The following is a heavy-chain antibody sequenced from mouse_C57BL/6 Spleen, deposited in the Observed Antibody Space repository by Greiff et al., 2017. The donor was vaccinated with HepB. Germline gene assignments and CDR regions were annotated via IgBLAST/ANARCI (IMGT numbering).Heavy chain of an antibody. D-gene: IGHD2-5*01. J-gene: IGHJ2*01. CDR2: ISDGGSYT. V-gene: IGHV5-4*01. Sequence: EVQRVESGGGLVKPGGSLKLSCAASGFTFSSYAMSWVRQTPEKRLEWVATISDGGSYTYYPDNVKGRFTISRDNAKNNLYLQMSHLKSEDTAMYYCARKEYYSNYFDYWGQGTTLTVSS. CDR3: ARKEYYSNYFDY. CDR1: GFTFSSYA.